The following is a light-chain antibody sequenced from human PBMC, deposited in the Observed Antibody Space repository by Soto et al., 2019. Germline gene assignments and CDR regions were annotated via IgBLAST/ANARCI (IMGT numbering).Light chain of an antibody. J-gene: IGLJ1*01. Sequence: QSALTQPASVSGSPGQSITISCTGTSSDVGGYKYVSWYQHYPGKAPKLMIYEVTDRPSGVSNRFSGSKSGNTASLTISGLQAEDEADYYCSSYTSSGTLYVFGTGTQLTVL. CDR2: EVT. V-gene: IGLV2-14*01. CDR1: SSDVGGYKY. CDR3: SSYTSSGTLYV.